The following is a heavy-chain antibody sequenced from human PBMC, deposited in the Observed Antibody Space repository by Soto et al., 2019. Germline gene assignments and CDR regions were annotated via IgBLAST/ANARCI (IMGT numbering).Heavy chain of an antibody. CDR1: GFTFSNVW. CDR3: TTHLWLYDAFDI. V-gene: IGHV3-15*01. Sequence: GGSLRLTCAASGFTFSNVWMRWVRQAPGKGLEWVGRIRIKTYGGTTDYSEPVKGRFTISRDDSNNTLYLQMRCVKSEDTAVYYCTTHLWLYDAFDIWGQGTMVTVAS. CDR2: IRIKTYGGTT. J-gene: IGHJ3*02. D-gene: IGHD2-21*01.